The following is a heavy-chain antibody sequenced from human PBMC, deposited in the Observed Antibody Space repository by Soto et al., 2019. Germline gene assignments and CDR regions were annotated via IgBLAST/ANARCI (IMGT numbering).Heavy chain of an antibody. V-gene: IGHV1-8*01. J-gene: IGHJ2*01. CDR3: ARGRSSYAVYVNWDFDL. Sequence: QVQLVQSGAEVKKPGASVKVSCNASGYSFTSYDINWMRQATGQGLEWMGWMNPNSGNTGHAQKFQGRVTMTRNTSISTAYMELSSLRSDDTAVYYCARGRSSYAVYVNWDFDLWGRGTLVTVSS. CDR1: GYSFTSYD. CDR2: MNPNSGNT. D-gene: IGHD4-17*01.